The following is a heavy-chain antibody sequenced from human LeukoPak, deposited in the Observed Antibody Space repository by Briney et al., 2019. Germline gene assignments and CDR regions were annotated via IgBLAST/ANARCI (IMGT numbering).Heavy chain of an antibody. V-gene: IGHV3-21*01. CDR1: GFTFSSYS. D-gene: IGHD1-26*01. CDR2: ISSSSSYI. Sequence: GGSLRLSCAVSGFTFSSYSMNWVRQAPGKGLEWVSSISSSSSYIYYADSVKGRFTISRDNAKNSLYLQMNSLRAEDTAVYYCARYTSNVVGKRHYFDYWGQGTLVTVSS. J-gene: IGHJ4*02. CDR3: ARYTSNVVGKRHYFDY.